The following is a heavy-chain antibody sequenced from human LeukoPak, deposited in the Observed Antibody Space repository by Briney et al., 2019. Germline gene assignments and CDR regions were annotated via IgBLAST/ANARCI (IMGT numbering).Heavy chain of an antibody. V-gene: IGHV3-7*01. Sequence: PGGSLRLSCAASGFTFSNYWMSWVRQAPGKGLEWVANIKQDGSEKNYVDSVKGRFTISRDNDKNSLDLQMNSLRVEDTAVYYCARTVRGIVMPQNVFDIWGQGTMVTVSS. D-gene: IGHD3-22*01. CDR3: ARTVRGIVMPQNVFDI. CDR2: IKQDGSEK. CDR1: GFTFSNYW. J-gene: IGHJ3*02.